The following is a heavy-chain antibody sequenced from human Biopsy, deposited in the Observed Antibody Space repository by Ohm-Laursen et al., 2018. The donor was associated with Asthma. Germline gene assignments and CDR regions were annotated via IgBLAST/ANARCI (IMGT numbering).Heavy chain of an antibody. V-gene: IGHV1-69*13. CDR2: IIPIFGPT. CDR3: ARGPEYVRSSGALDY. Sequence: SVKLSCTASGGTFRSNSINCLRQAPGQGLEWMGRIIPIFGPTNYAQKFQGRVTISADDSTSTAYMELSSLSSEDTALYYCARGPEYVRSSGALDYWGQGTLVTVSS. D-gene: IGHD2-2*01. CDR1: GGTFRSNS. J-gene: IGHJ4*02.